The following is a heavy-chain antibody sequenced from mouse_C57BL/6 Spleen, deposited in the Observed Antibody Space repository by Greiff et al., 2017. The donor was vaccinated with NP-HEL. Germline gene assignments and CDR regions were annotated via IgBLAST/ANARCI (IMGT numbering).Heavy chain of an antibody. J-gene: IGHJ3*01. D-gene: IGHD2-2*01. CDR2: ISDGGSYT. CDR3: ARGDMATV. Sequence: EVKLMESGGGLVKPGGSLKLSCAASGFTFSSYAMSWVRQTPEKRLAWVATISDGGSYTYYPDNVKGRFTISRDNAKNNLYLQMSHLKSEDTAMYYCARGDMATVWGQGTLVTVSA. V-gene: IGHV5-4*03. CDR1: GFTFSSYA.